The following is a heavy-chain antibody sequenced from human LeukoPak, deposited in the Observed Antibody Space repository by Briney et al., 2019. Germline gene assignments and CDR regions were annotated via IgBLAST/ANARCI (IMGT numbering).Heavy chain of an antibody. V-gene: IGHV1-8*01. CDR2: MNPNSGNT. CDR3: ARGLRYFDWLQIRRYYFDY. J-gene: IGHJ4*02. D-gene: IGHD3-9*01. Sequence: ASVKVSCKASGYTFTSYDINWVRQATGQGLEWMGWMNPNSGNTGYAQKFQGRVTMTRNTSISTAYMELSSLRSEDTAVYYCARGLRYFDWLQIRRYYFDYWGQGTLVTVSS. CDR1: GYTFTSYD.